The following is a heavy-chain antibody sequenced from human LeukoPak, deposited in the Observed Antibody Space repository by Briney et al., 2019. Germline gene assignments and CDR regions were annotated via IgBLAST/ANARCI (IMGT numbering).Heavy chain of an antibody. Sequence: PGGSLRLSCAASGFNFNTFWMTWVRQAPGKGLEWVANIKEDGSEEYYVDSVKGRFTISRDNAKNSLYLQMNSLRAEDTAVYYCAREFTIFGVVFDYWGQGTLVTVSS. J-gene: IGHJ4*02. CDR1: GFNFNTFW. D-gene: IGHD3-3*01. CDR3: AREFTIFGVVFDY. V-gene: IGHV3-7*01. CDR2: IKEDGSEE.